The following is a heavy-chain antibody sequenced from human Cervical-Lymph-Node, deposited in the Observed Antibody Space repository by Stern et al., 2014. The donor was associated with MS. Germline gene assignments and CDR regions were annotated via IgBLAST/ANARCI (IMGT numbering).Heavy chain of an antibody. J-gene: IGHJ3*02. CDR2: IISRSCYI. CDR1: GFTFSSYC. CDR3: ARDLGAGTTAFDI. V-gene: IGHV3-21*01. Sequence: EVQLLQSGAGLVKPGGSLTLSCAASGFTFSSYCMNLVRQAPGQGLAWVSSIISRSCYIYYAHSLQVRFTISTDTATNSLSLQMNSLRAEDTAVYYCARDLGAGTTAFDIWGQGTMVTVSS. D-gene: IGHD1-1*01.